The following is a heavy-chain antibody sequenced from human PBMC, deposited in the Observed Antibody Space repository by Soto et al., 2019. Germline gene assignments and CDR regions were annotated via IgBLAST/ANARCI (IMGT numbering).Heavy chain of an antibody. J-gene: IGHJ6*03. Sequence: GGSLRLSCAASGFTFSSYAMSWVRQAPGKGLEWVSAISGSGGSTYYEDSVKGRFTTSRDNSKNTRYLQMNSLRAEDTAVYYCAKEGLEIVVVPAATQIGYYYYMDVWGKGTTVTVSS. V-gene: IGHV3-23*01. CDR1: GFTFSSYA. CDR3: AKEGLEIVVVPAATQIGYYYYMDV. CDR2: ISGSGGST. D-gene: IGHD2-2*01.